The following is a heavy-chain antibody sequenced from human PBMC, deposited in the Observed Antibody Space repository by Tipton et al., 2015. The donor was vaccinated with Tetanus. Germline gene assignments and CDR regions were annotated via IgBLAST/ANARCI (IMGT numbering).Heavy chain of an antibody. J-gene: IGHJ4*02. V-gene: IGHV4-61*08. Sequence: TLSLTCTVSGGSVRSGDYQWNWIRQPPGKGLEWLAYISYSGSTNSNYALKSRITISRDTSKNQISLKLTSVTAADMAVYYCARANYNFPKKGPFDSWGQGTLVIVSS. D-gene: IGHD3-3*01. CDR3: ARANYNFPKKGPFDS. CDR1: GGSVRSGDYQ. CDR2: ISYSGST.